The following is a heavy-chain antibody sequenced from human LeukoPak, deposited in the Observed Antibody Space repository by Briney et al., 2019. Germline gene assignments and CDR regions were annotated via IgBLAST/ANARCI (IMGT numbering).Heavy chain of an antibody. CDR1: GGSISSYY. D-gene: IGHD3-9*01. J-gene: IGHJ4*02. CDR3: ARVDLGFDY. V-gene: IGHV4-59*01. Sequence: SETLSLTCTVSGGSISSYYWSWIRQSPGKGLEWIGYIYYSGSTNYNPSLKSRVTISVDTSKSQFSLKLTSVTAADTAVYYCARVDLGFDYWGQGALVTVSS. CDR2: IYYSGST.